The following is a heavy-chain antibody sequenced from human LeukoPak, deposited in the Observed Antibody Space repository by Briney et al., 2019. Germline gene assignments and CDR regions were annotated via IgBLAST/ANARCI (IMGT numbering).Heavy chain of an antibody. CDR1: GGSFSGYY. CDR2: INHSGST. V-gene: IGHV4-34*01. Sequence: PSEAPSLTCAVYGGSFSGYYWSWIRQPPGKGLEWIGEINHSGSTNYNPSLKSRVTISVDTSKNQFSLKLSSVTAADTAVYYCARKIGSPVPAATGAFDIWGQGTMVTVSS. J-gene: IGHJ3*02. CDR3: ARKIGSPVPAATGAFDI. D-gene: IGHD2-2*01.